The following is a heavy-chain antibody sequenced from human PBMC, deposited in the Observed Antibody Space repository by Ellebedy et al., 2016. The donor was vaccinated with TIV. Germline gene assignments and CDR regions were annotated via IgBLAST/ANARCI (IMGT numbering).Heavy chain of an antibody. Sequence: GESLKISCAASGFTFSNYSMNWVRQAPGKGLEWVAIINQDGSEKNYVDSVKGQFTISRDNARNSLYLQMNSLRADDSAIYYCGRDAVTGNGRWDWLDPWGRGSLVTVSS. D-gene: IGHD2-21*02. V-gene: IGHV3-7*03. CDR3: GRDAVTGNGRWDWLDP. CDR2: INQDGSEK. CDR1: GFTFSNYS. J-gene: IGHJ5*02.